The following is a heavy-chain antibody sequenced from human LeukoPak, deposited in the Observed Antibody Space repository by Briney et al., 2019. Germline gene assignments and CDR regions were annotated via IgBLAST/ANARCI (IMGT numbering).Heavy chain of an antibody. CDR3: ARDLALTGYYPYYYGMDV. CDR1: GGSISSYY. D-gene: IGHD3-9*01. V-gene: IGHV4-4*07. Sequence: SETLSLICTVSGGSISSYYWSWIRQPAGKGLEWIGRIYTSGSTYYNPSLKSRVTMSVDTSKNQFSLKLSSVTAADTAVYYCARDLALTGYYPYYYGMDVWGQGTTVTVSS. CDR2: IYTSGST. J-gene: IGHJ6*02.